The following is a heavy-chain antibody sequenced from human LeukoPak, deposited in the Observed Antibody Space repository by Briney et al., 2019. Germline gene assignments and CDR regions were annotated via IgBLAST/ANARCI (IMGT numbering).Heavy chain of an antibody. D-gene: IGHD2-21*01. CDR3: ARVAGNCGGDCYRLLY. J-gene: IGHJ4*02. V-gene: IGHV1-8*01. Sequence: ASVKVSCKASGYTFTTYDINWVRQATGQGLEWLGWMYPNSGNTGYAQKFQGRVTVTRNISITTAYMELTNLRSEDTAVYYCARVAGNCGGDCYRLLYWGQGTLVTVSS. CDR1: GYTFTTYD. CDR2: MYPNSGNT.